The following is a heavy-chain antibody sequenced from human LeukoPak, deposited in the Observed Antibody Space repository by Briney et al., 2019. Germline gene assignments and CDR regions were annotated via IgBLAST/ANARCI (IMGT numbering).Heavy chain of an antibody. CDR1: EYSFSIYW. Sequence: GESLQISCKGSEYSFSIYWIAWVRQMPGKGLKWMGIIYPGGSDIRYSPSFQGQVTMSVDRSISTAYLQWSSLKASDTAMYYCARRAYCGGECYSNGMDVWGQGTTVTVSS. CDR3: ARRAYCGGECYSNGMDV. J-gene: IGHJ6*02. V-gene: IGHV5-51*01. D-gene: IGHD2-21*01. CDR2: IYPGGSDI.